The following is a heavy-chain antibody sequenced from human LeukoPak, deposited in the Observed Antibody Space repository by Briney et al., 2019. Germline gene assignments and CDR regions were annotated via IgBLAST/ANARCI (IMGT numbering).Heavy chain of an antibody. J-gene: IGHJ4*02. D-gene: IGHD6-19*01. CDR3: ARRMETSGSFDY. CDR2: VNSDGTIT. Sequence: GGSLRLSCAASGFTFSSYSMNWVRQAPGKGLVWVSRVNSDGTITNYADSVKGRFTISRDNAKNMQYLQMNSLRAEDTGVYYCARRMETSGSFDYWGQGTLVTVSS. V-gene: IGHV3-74*01. CDR1: GFTFSSYS.